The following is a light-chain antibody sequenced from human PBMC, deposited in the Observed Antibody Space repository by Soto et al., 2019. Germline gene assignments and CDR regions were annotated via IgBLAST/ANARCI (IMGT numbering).Light chain of an antibody. J-gene: IGKJ4*01. CDR2: LTS. V-gene: IGKV3D-11*01. CDR1: QAVNTR. CDR3: HQRSNWPRT. Sequence: EIVLTQSPATLSSFPGDRVTLSCRASQAVNTRLAWYQHKPGQAPRLLIYLTSNRAAGIPARFSGSGSETDFTLTISDVEPEDFAVYYCHQRSNWPRTFGGGTKVEI.